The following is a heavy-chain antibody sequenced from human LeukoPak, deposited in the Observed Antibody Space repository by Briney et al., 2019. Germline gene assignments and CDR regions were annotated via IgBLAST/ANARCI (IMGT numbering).Heavy chain of an antibody. Sequence: ASVKVSCKASGYTFTSYYMHWVRQAPGQGLEWMGIINPSGGSTSYAQKFQGRVTMTRDTSTSTVHMELSSLRSEDTAVYYCARHTYYYGSGSYYNDLSFDYWGQGTLVTVSS. V-gene: IGHV1-46*01. J-gene: IGHJ4*02. CDR2: INPSGGST. CDR3: ARHTYYYGSGSYYNDLSFDY. D-gene: IGHD3-10*01. CDR1: GYTFTSYY.